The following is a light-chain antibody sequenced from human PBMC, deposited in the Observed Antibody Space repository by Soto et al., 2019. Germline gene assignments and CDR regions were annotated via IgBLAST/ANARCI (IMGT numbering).Light chain of an antibody. CDR1: SSNIGSNT. Sequence: QSVLTQPPSASGTPGQRVTISCSGSSSNIGSNTVTWYQQXPGTAPKLLIYSNNQRPSGVPDRFSGSKSGTSASLAISGLQSEDEADYYCAAWDDSLSYVFGTATKLTVL. J-gene: IGLJ1*01. V-gene: IGLV1-44*01. CDR2: SNN. CDR3: AAWDDSLSYV.